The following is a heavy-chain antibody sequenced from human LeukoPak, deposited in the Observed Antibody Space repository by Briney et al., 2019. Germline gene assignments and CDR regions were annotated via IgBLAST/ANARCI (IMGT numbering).Heavy chain of an antibody. V-gene: IGHV3-21*01. CDR1: GFTFSSYS. CDR3: ARGRTQYCGGDCYYFDY. J-gene: IGHJ4*02. Sequence: GGSLRLSCAASGFTFSSYSMNWVRQAPGKGLEWVSSISSSSSYIYYADSVKGRFTISRDNAKNSLYLQMNSLRAEDTAVYYCARGRTQYCGGDCYYFDYWGQGTLVTVSS. D-gene: IGHD2-21*02. CDR2: ISSSSSYI.